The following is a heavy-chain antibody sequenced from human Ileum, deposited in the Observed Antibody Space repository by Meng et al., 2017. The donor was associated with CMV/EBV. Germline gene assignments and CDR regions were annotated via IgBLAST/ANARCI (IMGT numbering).Heavy chain of an antibody. J-gene: IGHJ4*02. CDR3: AYTRNCNDDYYFKY. CDR1: WLSLNTRGVG. D-gene: IGHD1-20*01. CDR2: IYWDDDK. Sequence: ESGPTPVHPTQILTLPCTFPWLSLNTRGVGVAWIRQPPGKALEWLTVIYWDDDKRHSPSLKSGLTITKDTSKKQVVLTLTNMDVVDTATYYCAYTRNCNDDYYFKYWGQGTLVTVSS. V-gene: IGHV2-5*02.